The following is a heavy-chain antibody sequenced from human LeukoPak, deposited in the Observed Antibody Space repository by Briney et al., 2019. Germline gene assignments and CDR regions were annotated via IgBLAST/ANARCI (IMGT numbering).Heavy chain of an antibody. V-gene: IGHV4-59*06. D-gene: IGHD5-24*01. J-gene: IGHJ5*02. CDR1: GGSISSYY. CDR2: ISHSGST. Sequence: PSETLSLTCTVSGGSISSYYWSWIRQRPGKGLEWIGNISHSGSTYYNPSLKSRVNISVDTAKNQFSLRLTSVTAADTAVYYCARQRAATIPSDWFDPWGQGTLVTVSS. CDR3: ARQRAATIPSDWFDP.